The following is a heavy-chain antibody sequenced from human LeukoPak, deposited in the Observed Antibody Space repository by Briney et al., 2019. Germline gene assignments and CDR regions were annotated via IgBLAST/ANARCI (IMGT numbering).Heavy chain of an antibody. CDR1: GGSVTSGTYH. V-gene: IGHV4-39*07. CDR2: VYFDGGT. CDR3: ARDHYYDGRGRFDP. D-gene: IGHD3-16*01. Sequence: SETLSLTCSVSGGSVTSGTYHWGWIRQPPGRGLEWIGSVYFDGGTHYNPSLQSRVTISVDTSKNQFSLRLSSVAAADTALYYCARDHYYDGRGRFDPWGQGTLVTVSS. J-gene: IGHJ5*02.